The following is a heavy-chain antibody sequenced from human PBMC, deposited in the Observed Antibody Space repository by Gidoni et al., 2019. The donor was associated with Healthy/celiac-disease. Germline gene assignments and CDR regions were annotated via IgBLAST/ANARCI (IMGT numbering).Heavy chain of an antibody. CDR1: GFTSRSYG. Sequence: QVQLVESGGGVVQPWRSLSLSCAVSGFTSRSYGMHWVRHAPGKGLEWVAVITYDGSNKYYADAVKGRITISRDNSKNTQDRKMNSMRAEDTDVDYCAKDPTYGDYDPSDYWGQGTLVTVSS. CDR2: ITYDGSNK. D-gene: IGHD4-17*01. CDR3: AKDPTYGDYDPSDY. J-gene: IGHJ4*02. V-gene: IGHV3-30*18.